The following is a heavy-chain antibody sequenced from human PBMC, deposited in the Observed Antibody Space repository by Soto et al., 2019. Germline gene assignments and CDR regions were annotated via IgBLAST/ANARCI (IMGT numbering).Heavy chain of an antibody. D-gene: IGHD5-12*01. CDR2: ISYSGNT. CDR1: GASITNSEYY. J-gene: IGHJ4*02. V-gene: IGHV4-39*01. Sequence: PSETLSLTCTVSGASITNSEYYWGWVRQPPRKGLEWIGSISYSGNTYYNPSLESRVTMSADTSKNQFSLRLNSVAAADTTVYYCASLHSGYAFDLDHWGQGTLVTVSS. CDR3: ASLHSGYAFDLDH.